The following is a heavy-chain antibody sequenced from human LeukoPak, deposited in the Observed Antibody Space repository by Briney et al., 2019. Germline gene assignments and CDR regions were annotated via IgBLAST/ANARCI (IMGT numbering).Heavy chain of an antibody. J-gene: IGHJ5*02. V-gene: IGHV1-24*01. CDR2: FHPEDGET. Sequence: ASVKGSCKLSEDILTEFSMPWGRQAPGKGLDWIRVFHPEDGETVYAQKFQGRVTMTEDTSTDTAYMELSSLRSEDTAVYYCATGLGDYYDSSGSGNWFDPWGQGTLVTVSS. D-gene: IGHD3-22*01. CDR3: ATGLGDYYDSSGSGNWFDP. CDR1: EDILTEFS.